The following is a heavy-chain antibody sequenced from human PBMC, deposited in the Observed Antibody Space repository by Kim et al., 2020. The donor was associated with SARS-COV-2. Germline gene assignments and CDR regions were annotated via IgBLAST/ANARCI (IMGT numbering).Heavy chain of an antibody. CDR3: ARDLVLDQLRWFGELPTEVGMDV. CDR2: ISYDGSNK. J-gene: IGHJ6*02. CDR1: GFTFSSYA. D-gene: IGHD3-10*01. Sequence: GGSLRLSCAASGFTFSSYAMHWVRQAPGKGLEWVAVISYDGSNKYYADSVKGRFTISRDNSKNTLYLQMNSLRAEDTAVYYCARDLVLDQLRWFGELPTEVGMDVWRQGTTVPVYS. V-gene: IGHV3-30*04.